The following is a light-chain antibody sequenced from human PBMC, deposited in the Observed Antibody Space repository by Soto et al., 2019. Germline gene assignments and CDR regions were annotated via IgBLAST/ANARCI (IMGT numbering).Light chain of an antibody. CDR3: AAWDDSLSAVV. CDR1: SSNIGTNY. CDR2: RNN. J-gene: IGLJ2*01. V-gene: IGLV1-47*01. Sequence: QSVLTQPPSVSAAPGQRVTISCSGSSSNIGTNYVYWYQQLPGTAPKLLIYRNNQRPSGVPDRFSGSKSGTSASLAVSGLRSEDEADYSCAAWDDSLSAVVFGGGTKLTVL.